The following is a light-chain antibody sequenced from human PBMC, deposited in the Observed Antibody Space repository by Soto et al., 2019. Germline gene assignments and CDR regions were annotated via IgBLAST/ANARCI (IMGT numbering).Light chain of an antibody. V-gene: IGKV1-5*01. CDR2: DAS. CDR3: QQYGRSAIT. CDR1: QNIRNW. Sequence: DIQMTQSPSTLSASVGDSVTITCRASQNIRNWLAWYQQKPGKAPNPLIYDASSLKSGVPARFSGSGSGTDFTLTISRLEREDFALYYCQQYGRSAITFGQGTRLEIK. J-gene: IGKJ5*01.